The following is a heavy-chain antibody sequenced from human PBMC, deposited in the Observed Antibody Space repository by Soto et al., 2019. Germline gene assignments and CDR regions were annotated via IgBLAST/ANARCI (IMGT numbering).Heavy chain of an antibody. J-gene: IGHJ6*02. CDR2: IWYDGSNK. V-gene: IGHV3-33*01. CDR3: ARDGDYGGNSALYYYYYYGMDV. Sequence: GGSLRLSCAASGFTFSSYGMHWVRQAPGKGLEWVAVIWYDGSNKYYADSVKGRFTISRDNSKNTLYLQMNSLRAEDTAVYYCARDGDYGGNSALYYYYYYGMDVWGQGTTVTVSS. CDR1: GFTFSSYG. D-gene: IGHD4-17*01.